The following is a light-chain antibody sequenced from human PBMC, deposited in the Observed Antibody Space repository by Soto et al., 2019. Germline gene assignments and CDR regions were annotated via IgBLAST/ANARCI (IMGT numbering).Light chain of an antibody. V-gene: IGKV2-28*01. CDR3: QQYNTLSGT. CDR1: QSLLHSNGYNY. J-gene: IGKJ1*01. CDR2: LGS. Sequence: DIVMTQSPLSLPVTPGEPASISCRSSQSLLHSNGYNYLNWFVQKPGQSPQLLIYLGSERASGVPGRISGSGFGTEFSLTISSLQPDDFASYYCQQYNTLSGTFGQGTKVDI.